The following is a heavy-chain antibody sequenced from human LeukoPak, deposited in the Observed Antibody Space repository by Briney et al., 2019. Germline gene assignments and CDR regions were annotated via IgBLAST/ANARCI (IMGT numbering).Heavy chain of an antibody. V-gene: IGHV1-18*01. CDR3: ARGAELRYFDWLFANSDAFDI. J-gene: IGHJ3*02. CDR2: ISAYNGNT. Sequence: GASVKVSCKASGYTFTSYGISWVRQAPGQGLEWMGWISAYNGNTNYAQKLQGRVTMTTDTYTSTAYMELRSLRSDDTAVYYCARGAELRYFDWLFANSDAFDIWGQGTMVTVSS. D-gene: IGHD3-9*01. CDR1: GYTFTSYG.